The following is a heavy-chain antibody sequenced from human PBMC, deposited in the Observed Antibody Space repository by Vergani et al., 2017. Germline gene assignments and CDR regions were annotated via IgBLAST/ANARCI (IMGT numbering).Heavy chain of an antibody. Sequence: QVQLVQSGAEVKKPGASVKVPCKASGYTFTSYGISWVRQAPGQGLEWMGWISAYNGNTNYAQKLQGRVTMTTDTSTSTAYMELRSLRSDDTAVYYCARGEPPKTSRVVRGVSNAFNIWSQGTMVTVSS. V-gene: IGHV1-18*01. CDR1: GYTFTSYG. CDR2: ISAYNGNT. CDR3: ARGEPPKTSRVVRGVSNAFNI. D-gene: IGHD3-10*01. J-gene: IGHJ3*02.